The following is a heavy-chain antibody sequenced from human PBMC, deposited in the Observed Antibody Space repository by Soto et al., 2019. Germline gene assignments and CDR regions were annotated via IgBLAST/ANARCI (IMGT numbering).Heavy chain of an antibody. V-gene: IGHV1-3*04. D-gene: IGHD3-3*01. CDR1: GYTFNEYG. J-gene: IGHJ5*02. CDR3: ARDKMRFFLGTPRFNWFDP. Sequence: VKVSCKSSGYTFNEYGIHWVRQAPGQRPEWMGWIDTHSGDTRYSQRFQDRLTLTRETSANTVYMNLGSLRPEDTAVYFCARDKMRFFLGTPRFNWFDPWGQGTLVTVSS. CDR2: IDTHSGDT.